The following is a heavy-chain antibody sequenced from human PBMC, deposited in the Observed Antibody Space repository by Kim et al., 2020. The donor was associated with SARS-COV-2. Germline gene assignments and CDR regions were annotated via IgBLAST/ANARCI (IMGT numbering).Heavy chain of an antibody. D-gene: IGHD3-10*01. J-gene: IGHJ6*02. CDR3: ARGGTSRGSGSYYMNYYYYGMDV. Sequence: SETLSLTCAVYGGSFSGYYWSWIRQPPGKGLEWIGEINHSGSTNYNPSLKSRVTISVDTSKNQFSLKLSSVTAADTAVYYCARGGTSRGSGSYYMNYYYYGMDVWGQGTTVTVSS. CDR1: GGSFSGYY. CDR2: INHSGST. V-gene: IGHV4-34*01.